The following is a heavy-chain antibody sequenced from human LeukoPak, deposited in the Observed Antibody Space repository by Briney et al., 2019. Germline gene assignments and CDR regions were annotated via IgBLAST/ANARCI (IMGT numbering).Heavy chain of an antibody. D-gene: IGHD2-2*02. CDR3: ARVVGRYCSSTSCYIDY. CDR1: GGSLSTYY. J-gene: IGHJ4*02. V-gene: IGHV4-59*01. CDR2: IYDSGST. Sequence: SETLSLTCTVSGGSLSTYYWSWIRQPPGKGLEWIGYIYDSGSTNYNPSLKSRVTISEDTSKRQFSLKLRSVTAADTAVYYCARVVGRYCSSTSCYIDYWGQGTLVTVSS.